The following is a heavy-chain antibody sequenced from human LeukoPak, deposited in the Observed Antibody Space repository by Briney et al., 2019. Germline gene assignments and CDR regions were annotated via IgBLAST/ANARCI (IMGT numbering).Heavy chain of an antibody. CDR2: ISAYNGNT. D-gene: IGHD6-13*01. CDR1: GYTCTSYG. CDR3: ARYLARIAAAGTEVYYYGMDV. Sequence: ASVKLSCKASGYTCTSYGISWERLPPGQGIEWMGWISAYNGNTNYAQKLQGRVSMTTDTSTRTAYMERRSLRSDDTAVYYCARYLARIAAAGTEVYYYGMDVWGQGTTVTVSS. J-gene: IGHJ6*02. V-gene: IGHV1-18*01.